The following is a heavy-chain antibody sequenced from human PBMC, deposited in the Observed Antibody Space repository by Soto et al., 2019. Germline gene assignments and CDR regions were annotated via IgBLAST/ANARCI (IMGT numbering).Heavy chain of an antibody. V-gene: IGHV4-31*03. J-gene: IGHJ4*02. Sequence: PSETLSLTCTVSGGSISSGAYYWSWIRQHPGKGLQWIGYIYYNGSTYYNPSLKNRVTISLDTSKNQFSLKLYSVTAADTAVYYCAREGDYGDYGSDYWGQGTLVTSPQ. CDR1: GGSISSGAYY. CDR2: IYYNGST. CDR3: AREGDYGDYGSDY. D-gene: IGHD4-17*01.